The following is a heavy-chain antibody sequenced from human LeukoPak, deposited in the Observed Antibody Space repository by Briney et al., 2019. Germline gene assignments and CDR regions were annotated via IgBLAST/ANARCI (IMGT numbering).Heavy chain of an antibody. CDR2: INHSGST. V-gene: IGHV4-34*01. CDR3: ARGPRIQLPLDY. J-gene: IGHJ4*02. D-gene: IGHD5-18*01. Sequence: PSETLSLTCAVYGGSFSGYYWSWIRQPPGKGLEWIGEINHSGSTNYNPSLQSRVTISVDTSKNQFSLKLSSVTAADTAVYYCARGPRIQLPLDYWGQGTLVTVSS. CDR1: GGSFSGYY.